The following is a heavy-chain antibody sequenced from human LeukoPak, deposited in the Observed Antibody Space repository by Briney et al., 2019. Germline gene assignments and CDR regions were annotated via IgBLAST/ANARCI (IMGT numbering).Heavy chain of an antibody. Sequence: PGGSLRLSCAASGFTFSSYAMHWVRQAPGKGLEYVSAISSNGGSTYYANSVKGRFTISRDNAKNSLYLQINSLRTEDTAVYYCARDDYGGTNYWGQGTLVTVSS. J-gene: IGHJ4*02. D-gene: IGHD4/OR15-4a*01. V-gene: IGHV3-64*01. CDR2: ISSNGGST. CDR3: ARDDYGGTNY. CDR1: GFTFSSYA.